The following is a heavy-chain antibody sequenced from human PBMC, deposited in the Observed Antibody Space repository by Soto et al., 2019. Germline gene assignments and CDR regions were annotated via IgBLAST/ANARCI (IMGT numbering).Heavy chain of an antibody. Sequence: GGSLRLSCAASGLTFSDRYMDWVRQAPGKGLEWVSTILVGGSTHYEDSVKGRFTISRATSKNTLYLQMNSLTAGDTAFYYCAKATATSGGAFEIYGQGTMVTVSS. CDR3: AKATATSGGAFEI. CDR1: GLTFSDRY. CDR2: ILVGGST. J-gene: IGHJ3*02. V-gene: IGHV3-53*01. D-gene: IGHD1-1*01.